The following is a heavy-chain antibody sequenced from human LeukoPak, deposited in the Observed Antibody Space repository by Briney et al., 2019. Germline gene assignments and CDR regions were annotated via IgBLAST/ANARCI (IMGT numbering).Heavy chain of an antibody. V-gene: IGHV3-30-3*01. J-gene: IGHJ3*01. CDR2: ISNDGSEE. CDR3: AKARHCTTATCASAAFDA. D-gene: IGHD6-6*01. Sequence: GGSLRLSCAASGFTFSSYAMSWVRQAPGKGLRWVAVISNDGSEEYYADSVRGRFPVSRDNFKNTVYLQMNSLRPEDTAVYYCAKARHCTTATCASAAFDAWGQGTMVTVSS. CDR1: GFTFSSYA.